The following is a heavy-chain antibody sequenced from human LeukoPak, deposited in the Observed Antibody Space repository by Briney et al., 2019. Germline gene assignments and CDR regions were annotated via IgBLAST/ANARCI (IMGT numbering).Heavy chain of an antibody. D-gene: IGHD3-10*01. Sequence: ASVKVSCKASGYTFTSYDINWVRQATGQGLEWMGWMNPNSGNTGYAQKFQGRVTMTRNTSISTAYIELSSLRSEDTAVYYCARGPRIPGHYGSGSYSDYWGQGTLVTVSS. CDR1: GYTFTSYD. V-gene: IGHV1-8*01. CDR2: MNPNSGNT. J-gene: IGHJ4*02. CDR3: ARGPRIPGHYGSGSYSDY.